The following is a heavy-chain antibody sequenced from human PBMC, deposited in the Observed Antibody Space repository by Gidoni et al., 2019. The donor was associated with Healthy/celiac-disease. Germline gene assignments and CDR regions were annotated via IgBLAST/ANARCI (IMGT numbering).Heavy chain of an antibody. J-gene: IGHJ5*02. D-gene: IGHD1-26*01. CDR3: AKNGIVGATTCWFDP. Sequence: EVQLLESGGGLVQPGGSRRLPCAASGFTFSSYAMSWVRQAPGKGLEWVSAISGSGGSTYYADSVKGRFTISRDNSKNTLYLQMNSLRAEDTAVYYCAKNGIVGATTCWFDPWGQGTLVTVSS. CDR2: ISGSGGST. V-gene: IGHV3-23*01. CDR1: GFTFSSYA.